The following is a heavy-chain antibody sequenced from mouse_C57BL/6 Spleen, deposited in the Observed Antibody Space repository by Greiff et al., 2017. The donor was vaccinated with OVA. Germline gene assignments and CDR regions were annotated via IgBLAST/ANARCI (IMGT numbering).Heavy chain of an antibody. J-gene: IGHJ1*03. CDR3: ASPDYYGSSPSYFDV. V-gene: IGHV14-2*01. D-gene: IGHD1-1*01. Sequence: VQLQQSGAELVKPGASVKLSCTASGFNIKDYYMHWVKQRTEQGLEWIGRIDPEDGETKYAPKFKGKATITADTSSNTAYLQLSSLTSEDTAVYYCASPDYYGSSPSYFDVWGTGTTVTVSS. CDR2: IDPEDGET. CDR1: GFNIKDYY.